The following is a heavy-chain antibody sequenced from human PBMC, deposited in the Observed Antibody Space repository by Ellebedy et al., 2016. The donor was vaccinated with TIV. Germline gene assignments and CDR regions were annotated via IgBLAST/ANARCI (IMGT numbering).Heavy chain of an antibody. D-gene: IGHD1-14*01. V-gene: IGHV4-59*01. Sequence: SETLSLTCTVSGGSISSYYWSWIRQPPGKGLEWIGNIYYRGRTSYDPSLVSRVTMSIDTSKNQFSLRLTSVTAADTAIYYCARDLSGTGNTFYFDLWGQGTLVTVSS. CDR1: GGSISSYY. CDR2: IYYRGRT. J-gene: IGHJ4*02. CDR3: ARDLSGTGNTFYFDL.